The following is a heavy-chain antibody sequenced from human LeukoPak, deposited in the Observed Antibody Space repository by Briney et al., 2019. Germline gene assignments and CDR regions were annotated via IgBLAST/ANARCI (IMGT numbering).Heavy chain of an antibody. V-gene: IGHV3-66*01. CDR1: GSTVSSHY. CDR2: LYSDGTT. D-gene: IGHD2-21*02. J-gene: IGHJ3*01. Sequence: PGGSLRLSCAASGSTVSSHYMNWVRQAPGKGLQWVSVLYSDGTTYYADSVKGRFTISRDNSRSTLFLQMNSLRAEDTAVYFCARVAYYRVTADQITDAFDVWGRGTAVTVSS. CDR3: ARVAYYRVTADQITDAFDV.